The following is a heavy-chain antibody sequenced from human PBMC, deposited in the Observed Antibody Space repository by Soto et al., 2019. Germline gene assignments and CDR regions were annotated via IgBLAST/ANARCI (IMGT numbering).Heavy chain of an antibody. V-gene: IGHV4-30-4*01. CDR2: IYYSGST. D-gene: IGHD3-3*01. Sequence: PSETLSLTCTVSGGSISSGDYYWSWIRQPPGKGLEWIGYIYYSGSTYYNPSLKSRVTISVDTSKNQFSLKLSSVTAADTAVYYCARVRITIFGVVMRHFDDWGQGTLVTVSS. CDR3: ARVRITIFGVVMRHFDD. CDR1: GGSISSGDYY. J-gene: IGHJ4*02.